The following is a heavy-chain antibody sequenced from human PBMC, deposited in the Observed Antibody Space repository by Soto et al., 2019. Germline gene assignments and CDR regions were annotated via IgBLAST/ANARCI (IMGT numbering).Heavy chain of an antibody. CDR2: ISGSGGST. CDR3: AKVTSPYFWSGYPPYYGMDV. V-gene: IGHV3-23*01. D-gene: IGHD3-3*01. J-gene: IGHJ6*02. Sequence: GGSLRLSCAASGFTFSSYAMSWVRQAPGKGLEWVSAISGSGGSTYYADSVKGRFTISRDNSKNTLYLQMNSLRAEDTAVYYCAKVTSPYFWSGYPPYYGMDVRGQGTTVTGSS. CDR1: GFTFSSYA.